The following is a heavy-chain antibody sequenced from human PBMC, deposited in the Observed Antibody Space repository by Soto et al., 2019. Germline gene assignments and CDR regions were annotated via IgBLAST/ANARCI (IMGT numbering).Heavy chain of an antibody. CDR2: IYWDDSK. D-gene: IGHD3-9*01. V-gene: IGHV2-5*02. CDR3: AHKGPEDWPLDY. Sequence: QITLKESGPTLVRPTQTLTLTCAFSGVSLSTSGVGVGWIRQPPGKALEWLAVIYWDDSKHYSPSLRSRLTITTHTSKNQVLLTMTNMDPMDTGTHSCAHKGPEDWPLDYWGQGTLVTVSS. J-gene: IGHJ4*02. CDR1: GVSLSTSGVG.